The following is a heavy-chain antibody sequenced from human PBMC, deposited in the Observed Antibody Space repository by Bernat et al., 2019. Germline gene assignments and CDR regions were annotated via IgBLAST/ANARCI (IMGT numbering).Heavy chain of an antibody. CDR3: ARQKGYYDSSGYSGRYYFDY. CDR2: IYYSGST. Sequence: QVQLQQWGAGLLKPSETLSLTCAVYGGSFSGYYWSWIRQPPGKGLEWIGSIYYSGSTYYNPSLKSRVTISVDTSKNQFSLKLSSVTAADTAVYYCARQKGYYDSSGYSGRYYFDYWGQGTLVTVSS. V-gene: IGHV4-34*01. CDR1: GGSFSGYY. D-gene: IGHD3-22*01. J-gene: IGHJ4*02.